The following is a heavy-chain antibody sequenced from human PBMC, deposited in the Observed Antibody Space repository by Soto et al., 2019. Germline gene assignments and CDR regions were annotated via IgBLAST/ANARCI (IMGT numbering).Heavy chain of an antibody. CDR2: ISWNSGSI. CDR3: AKTSGPRAEYYYYYYMDV. J-gene: IGHJ6*03. V-gene: IGHV3-9*01. Sequence: GGSLRLSCAASGFTFDDYAMHWVRQAPGKGLEWVSGISWNSGSIGYADSVKGRFTISRDNAKNSLYLQMNSLRAEDTALYYCAKTSGPRAEYYYYYYMDVWGKGTTVTVSS. CDR1: GFTFDDYA.